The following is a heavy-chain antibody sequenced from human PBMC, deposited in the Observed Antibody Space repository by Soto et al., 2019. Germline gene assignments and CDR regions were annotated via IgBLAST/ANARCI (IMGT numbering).Heavy chain of an antibody. Sequence: EVQLVESGGGLVQPGGSLRLSCAASGFTFSNYWMSWVRQAPGKGLEWVANIQEDGSERYYVDSVKGRFTISRDNGENSVFLQMNSLRAEDTAVYYCARADWYFDLWGRGTLVIVSS. V-gene: IGHV3-7*01. CDR2: IQEDGSER. CDR1: GFTFSNYW. CDR3: ARADWYFDL. J-gene: IGHJ2*01.